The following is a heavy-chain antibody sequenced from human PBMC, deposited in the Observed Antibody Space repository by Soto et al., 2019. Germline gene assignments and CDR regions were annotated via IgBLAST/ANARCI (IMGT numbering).Heavy chain of an antibody. Sequence: EVQLVESGGGLVQPGGSLRLSCAASGFTFSSYDMHWVRQATGKGLEWVSAIGTAGDTYYPGSVKGRFTISRENAKNSLYLQMNSLRAGDTAVYYCARGGYDILTGFYGMDVWGQGTTVTVSS. D-gene: IGHD3-9*01. J-gene: IGHJ6*02. CDR1: GFTFSSYD. CDR3: ARGGYDILTGFYGMDV. V-gene: IGHV3-13*01. CDR2: IGTAGDT.